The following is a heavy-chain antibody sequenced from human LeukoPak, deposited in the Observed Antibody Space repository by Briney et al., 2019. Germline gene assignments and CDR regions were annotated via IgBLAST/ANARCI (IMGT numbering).Heavy chain of an antibody. D-gene: IGHD3-9*01. CDR2: IYYSGTT. Sequence: SETLSLTCTVSGGSISGYYWSWIRQPPGKGLEWIGCIYYSGTTNYNPSLKSRVTISVDTSKNHFSLKLSSVTAADTAVYYCARSGSAPGYRSPHFDYWGQGILVTVSS. V-gene: IGHV4-59*08. CDR1: GGSISGYY. CDR3: ARSGSAPGYRSPHFDY. J-gene: IGHJ4*02.